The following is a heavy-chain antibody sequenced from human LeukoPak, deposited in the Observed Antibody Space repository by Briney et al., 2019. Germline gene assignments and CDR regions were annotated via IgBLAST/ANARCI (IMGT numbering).Heavy chain of an antibody. V-gene: IGHV1-18*01. CDR3: ARDRGVEMATITDY. J-gene: IGHJ4*02. D-gene: IGHD5-24*01. CDR1: GYTFTSYG. Sequence: GASVKVSCKASGYTFTSYGISWVRQAPGQGLEWMGWISAYNGNTNNAQKLQGRVTMTTDTSTSTAYMELRSLRSDVTAVYYCARDRGVEMATITDYWGQGTLVTVSS. CDR2: ISAYNGNT.